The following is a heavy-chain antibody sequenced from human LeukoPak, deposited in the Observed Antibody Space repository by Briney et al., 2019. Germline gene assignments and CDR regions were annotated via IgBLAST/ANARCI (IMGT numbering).Heavy chain of an antibody. J-gene: IGHJ4*02. Sequence: PSQTLSLTCTVSGSSITSVSDCWSWIRQPAGKGLEWIGRIYTSGSTNYNPSLKSRITISVDTSKNQFSLKLSSVTVADTAVYYCARGVVAAALDSWGQGTLVTVSS. D-gene: IGHD2-15*01. V-gene: IGHV4-61*02. CDR2: IYTSGST. CDR3: ARGVVAAALDS. CDR1: GSSITSVSDC.